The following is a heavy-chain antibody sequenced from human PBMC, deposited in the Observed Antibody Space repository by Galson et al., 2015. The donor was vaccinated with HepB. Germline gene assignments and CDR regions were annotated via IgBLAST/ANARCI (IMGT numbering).Heavy chain of an antibody. CDR2: FSGYDGST. D-gene: IGHD1-1*01. Sequence: SVKVSCKASGYSFSNYGLSWIRQAPGPGLEWMGWFSGYDGSTNYAQRIQGRVTMTADASTGTAYLELRNLRSDDTAVYYCARDSRLELRLNNYFSYGMDVWGQGSAVIVSS. CDR3: ARDSRLELRLNNYFSYGMDV. V-gene: IGHV1-18*01. CDR1: GYSFSNYG. J-gene: IGHJ6*02.